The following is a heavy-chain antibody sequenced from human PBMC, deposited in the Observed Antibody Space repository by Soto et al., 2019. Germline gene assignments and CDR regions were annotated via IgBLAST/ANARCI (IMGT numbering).Heavy chain of an antibody. D-gene: IGHD4-17*01. V-gene: IGHV3-23*01. CDR2: ISGSGGGT. Sequence: EVQLLESGGGSVQPGGSLRLSCAASGFTFSSYAMSWVRQAPGKGLEWVSGISGSGGGTYYADSVKGRFTISRDNSKNTVYLQMNSLRAEDTAVYYCAKERATVTTTPETFDYWGQGTLVTVSS. CDR3: AKERATVTTTPETFDY. J-gene: IGHJ4*02. CDR1: GFTFSSYA.